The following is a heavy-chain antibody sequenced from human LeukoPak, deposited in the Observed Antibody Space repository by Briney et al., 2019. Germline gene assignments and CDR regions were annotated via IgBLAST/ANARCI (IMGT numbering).Heavy chain of an antibody. CDR1: GYTFTNFY. J-gene: IGHJ4*02. V-gene: IGHV1-18*01. CDR2: VSSYNGDT. D-gene: IGHD4-11*01. Sequence: ASVKVSCKASGYTFTNFYIHWIRQAPGQRLEWMGWVSSYNGDTNYAQRVQDRVTMTTDTATSTAYMELTRLRSDDTAVYYCARGTVDYSLDYWGQGTLVTVSS. CDR3: ARGTVDYSLDY.